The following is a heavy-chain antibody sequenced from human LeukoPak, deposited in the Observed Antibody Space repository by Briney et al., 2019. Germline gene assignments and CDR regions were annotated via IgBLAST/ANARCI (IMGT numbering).Heavy chain of an antibody. J-gene: IGHJ4*02. V-gene: IGHV3-30*02. CDR3: AKPLAGYSSAFDY. Sequence: GRSLRLACAAAGFTFGNYGVHCVRQAPGKGPVWVSFIRYDGSNRHYADYLKGRFTLSRHNSNTTLYLHMDSLSAEDTALYYRAKPLAGYSSAFDYWGQGTVVTVSS. CDR2: IRYDGSNR. CDR1: GFTFGNYG. D-gene: IGHD5-18*01.